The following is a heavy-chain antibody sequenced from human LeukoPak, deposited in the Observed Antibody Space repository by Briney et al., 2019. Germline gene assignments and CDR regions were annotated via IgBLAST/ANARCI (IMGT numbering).Heavy chain of an antibody. CDR1: GFTFRTYS. J-gene: IGHJ4*02. Sequence: PGGSLRLSCAASGFTFRTYSMNWVRQAPGKGLEWVSYISGSSSTIYYADSVKGRYTISRDNAKNSLYLQMSSLRDEDTAVYYCARVDYGSGSGYWGQGTLVTVSS. V-gene: IGHV3-48*02. D-gene: IGHD3-10*01. CDR3: ARVDYGSGSGY. CDR2: ISGSSSTI.